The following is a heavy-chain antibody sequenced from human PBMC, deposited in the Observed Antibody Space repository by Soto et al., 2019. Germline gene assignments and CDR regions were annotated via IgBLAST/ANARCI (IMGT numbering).Heavy chain of an antibody. V-gene: IGHV1-8*01. CDR1: GYTFSDHD. CDR2: MNPNSGDT. D-gene: IGHD1-1*01. CDR3: ARVGGNCNDDYFDY. J-gene: IGHJ4*02. Sequence: QVQLVQSGAEVKKPGASVKVSCKASGYTFSDHDINWVRQASGQGPEWLGWMNPNSGDTGYAQNFQGRVTMTRDTSKRTAYMELSSLRSEDTAVYYCARVGGNCNDDYFDYWGQGTLVTVSS.